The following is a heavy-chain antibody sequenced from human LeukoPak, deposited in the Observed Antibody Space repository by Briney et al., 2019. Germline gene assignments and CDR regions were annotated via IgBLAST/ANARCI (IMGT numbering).Heavy chain of an antibody. CDR1: GYTFVTYG. V-gene: IGHV1-18*01. Sequence: ASLMVSCKASGYTFVTYGINWVRQAPGQGPEWIGWIISYNGNTKYALKFQDRVTRTRDTSTTTAYMELKSLTSDDRAVYYCARASFDHWGQGTLVIVSS. CDR3: ARASFDH. CDR2: IISYNGNT. J-gene: IGHJ4*02.